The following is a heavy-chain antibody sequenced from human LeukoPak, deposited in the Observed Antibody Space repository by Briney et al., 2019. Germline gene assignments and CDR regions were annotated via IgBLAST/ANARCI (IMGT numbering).Heavy chain of an antibody. CDR3: ARHDFYYDTSVHAFDF. D-gene: IGHD3-22*01. V-gene: IGHV4-39*01. J-gene: IGHJ3*01. CDR1: GGSMSGSSYS. Sequence: SETLSLTCTVSGGSMSGSSYSWGWIRQPPGKGLEWIGSIYSSGSTYYNPSLKSRVTMSVDTSKKQFSLNLRSVTAADTAVYYCARHDFYYDTSVHAFDFWGQGTMVTVSS. CDR2: IYSSGST.